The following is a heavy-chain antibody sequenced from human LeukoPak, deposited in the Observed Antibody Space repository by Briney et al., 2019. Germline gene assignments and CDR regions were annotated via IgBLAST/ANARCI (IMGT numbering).Heavy chain of an antibody. J-gene: IGHJ6*02. Sequence: GGSLRLSCAASGFTFSSYGMHWVRQAPGKGLEWVAVISYDGSNKYYAGSVKGRFTISRDNSKNTLYLQMNSLRAEDTAVYYCAKDQSGYNYGGFLDVWGQGTTVTVSS. CDR3: AKDQSGYNYGGFLDV. V-gene: IGHV3-30*18. CDR2: ISYDGSNK. CDR1: GFTFSSYG. D-gene: IGHD5-18*01.